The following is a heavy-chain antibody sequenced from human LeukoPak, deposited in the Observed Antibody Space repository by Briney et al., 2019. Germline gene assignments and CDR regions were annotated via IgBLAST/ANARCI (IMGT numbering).Heavy chain of an antibody. CDR2: VHLNGAT. CDR3: TRESGAFSPFGF. J-gene: IGHJ4*02. D-gene: IGHD1-26*01. Sequence: PSGTLSLTCAVSGGSILSTNWWSWVCQPPGKGLEWIGEVHLNGATNYTPSVEGRVTLSIDKSKNHLSLEVISVTAADTAMYYCTRESGAFSPFGFWGQGTLVTVSS. V-gene: IGHV4-4*02. CDR1: GGSILSTNW.